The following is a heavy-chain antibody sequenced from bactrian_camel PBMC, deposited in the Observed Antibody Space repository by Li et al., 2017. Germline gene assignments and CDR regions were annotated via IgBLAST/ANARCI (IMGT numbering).Heavy chain of an antibody. J-gene: IGHJ4*01. CDR2: IDNHGSL. V-gene: IGHV3S53*01. CDR3: AAASNWALCPIRGGSPIKYYN. D-gene: IGHD2*01. CDR1: ANTYSSGV. Sequence: HVQLVESGGGSVQAGGSLTLSCTASANTYSSGVCMGWLRQAPGKEREGVASIDNHGSLNYADSVKGRFSISKDNAKNTLYLQMNSLKPEDTAMYYCAAASNWALCPIRGGSPIKYYNLGQGTQVTVS.